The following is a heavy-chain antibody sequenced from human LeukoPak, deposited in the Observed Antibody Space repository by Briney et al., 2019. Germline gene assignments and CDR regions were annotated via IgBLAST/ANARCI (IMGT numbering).Heavy chain of an antibody. CDR1: GFTFSIYS. CDR3: ARDKLRGSAGNYYYMDV. Sequence: PGGSLRLSCATSGFTFSIYSMNWVRQAPGKGLEWVSFSSNSRSTKYYADSVKARFTISRDNSKNTLYLQMNSLSADDTAVYYCARDKLRGSAGNYYYMDVWGKGTTVTVSS. J-gene: IGHJ6*03. CDR2: SSNSRSTK. V-gene: IGHV3-48*01. D-gene: IGHD1-26*01.